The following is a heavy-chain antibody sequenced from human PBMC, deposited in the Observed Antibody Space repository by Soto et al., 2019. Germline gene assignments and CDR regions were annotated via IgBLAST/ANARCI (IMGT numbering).Heavy chain of an antibody. J-gene: IGHJ4*02. CDR2: INHSGST. Sequence: SETLSLTCAVYGGSFSGYYWSWIRQPPGKGLEWIGEINHSGSTNYNPSLKSRVTISVDTSKNQFSLKLSSVTAADTAVYYCARAYISSSSWYVDYWGQGTLVTVS. CDR3: ARAYISSSSWYVDY. V-gene: IGHV4-34*01. CDR1: GGSFSGYY. D-gene: IGHD6-13*01.